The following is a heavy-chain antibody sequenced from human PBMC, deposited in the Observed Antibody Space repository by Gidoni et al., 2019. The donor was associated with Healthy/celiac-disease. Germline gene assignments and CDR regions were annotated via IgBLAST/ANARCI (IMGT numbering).Heavy chain of an antibody. CDR3: ARTRGDYGGKWSYFDY. CDR1: RFPVCCNY. J-gene: IGHJ4*02. CDR2: IYSGGST. D-gene: IGHD4-17*01. Sequence: VQLVETGGGLIQPGGSLRLSLPASRFPVCCNYMSWVRQAPGKGLEWVSVIYSGGSTYYADSVKGRFTISRDNSKNTLYLQMNSLRAEDTAVYYCARTRGDYGGKWSYFDYWGQGTLVTVSS. V-gene: IGHV3-53*02.